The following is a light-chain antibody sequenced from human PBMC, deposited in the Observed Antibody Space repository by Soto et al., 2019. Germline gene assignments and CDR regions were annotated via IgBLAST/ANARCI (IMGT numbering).Light chain of an antibody. CDR2: SDT. CDR3: QSYDSSLGGKV. CDR1: SSNIGAGYD. J-gene: IGLJ2*01. Sequence: QSVLTQPPSVSGAPGQRVTISCTGSSSNIGAGYDVHWYQQLPGTAPKLLIYSDTHRPSGVPDRFSGSKSGTSASLAITGLQAEDEAHYYCQSYDSSLGGKVFGGGTKLTVL. V-gene: IGLV1-40*01.